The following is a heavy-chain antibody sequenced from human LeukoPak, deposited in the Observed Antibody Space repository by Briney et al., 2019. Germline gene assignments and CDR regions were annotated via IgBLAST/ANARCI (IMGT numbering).Heavy chain of an antibody. CDR2: ISAYNGNT. Sequence: ASVKVSCKASRYTFTSYGISWVRQAPGQGREWMGWISAYNGNTNYAQKLQGRVTMTTDTSTSTAYLELRSLRSDDTAVYYCARTGYCSGGSCGSGWFEPWGQGTLVTVSS. CDR1: RYTFTSYG. CDR3: ARTGYCSGGSCGSGWFEP. V-gene: IGHV1-18*01. J-gene: IGHJ5*02. D-gene: IGHD2-15*01.